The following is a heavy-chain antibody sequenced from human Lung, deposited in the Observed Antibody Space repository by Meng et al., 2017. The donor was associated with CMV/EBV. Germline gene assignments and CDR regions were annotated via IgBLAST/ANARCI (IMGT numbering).Heavy chain of an antibody. CDR1: GGSISSSNW. D-gene: IGHD6-19*01. CDR2: IYHSEST. Sequence: GPLQRAAPPLLSPSAHLSSTCAAAGGSISSSNWWSWVRLPPGKGLEGTGEIYHSESTSYQPCLKLRVTISVDKSKNKFPLKLSSVTAADTAVYYCASFPPPGKQWLVTDYWGQGTLVTVSS. J-gene: IGHJ4*02. V-gene: IGHV4-4*02. CDR3: ASFPPPGKQWLVTDY.